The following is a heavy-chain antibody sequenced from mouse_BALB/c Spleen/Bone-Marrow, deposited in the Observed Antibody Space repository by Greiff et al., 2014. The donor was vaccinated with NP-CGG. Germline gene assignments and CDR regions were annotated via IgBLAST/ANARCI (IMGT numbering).Heavy chain of an antibody. J-gene: IGHJ1*01. CDR3: ASYRYGWYFDV. CDR2: IDPAIFT. D-gene: IGHD2-14*01. V-gene: IGHV14-3*02. Sequence: EVQVVESGAELVKPGASVKLSCTASGFSIKDTYLHWVKQRPEQGLDWIGRIDPAIFTKYDPKFQGKATITADTSSNTAYLHLSSLTSEDTAVYYCASYRYGWYFDVWGAGTTVTVSS. CDR1: GFSIKDTY.